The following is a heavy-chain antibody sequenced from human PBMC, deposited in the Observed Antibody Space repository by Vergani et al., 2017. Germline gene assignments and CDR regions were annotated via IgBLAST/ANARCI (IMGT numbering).Heavy chain of an antibody. CDR3: ARVEVAADNWFDP. CDR1: GGSISSYY. V-gene: IGHV4-59*01. D-gene: IGHD2-2*01. J-gene: IGHJ5*02. CDR2: IYYSGST. Sequence: QVQLQESGPGLVKPSETLSLTCTVSGGSISSYYWSWIRQPPGKGLEWIGYIYYSGSTNYNPSLKSRVTISVDTSKNQFSLKLSSVTAADTAVYYCARVEVAADNWFDPWGQGTLVTVSS.